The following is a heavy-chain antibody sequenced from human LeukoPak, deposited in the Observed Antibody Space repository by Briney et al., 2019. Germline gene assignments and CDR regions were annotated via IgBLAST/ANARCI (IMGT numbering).Heavy chain of an antibody. J-gene: IGHJ4*02. CDR3: ARRIVGAIVFGY. Sequence: PSETLSLTCAVYGGSFSGYYWSWIRQPPGKGLEWIGEINHSGSTNYNPSLKSRVTISVDTSKNQFSLKLSPVTAADTAVYYCARRIVGAIVFGYWGQGTLVTVSS. CDR1: GGSFSGYY. D-gene: IGHD1-26*01. CDR2: INHSGST. V-gene: IGHV4-34*01.